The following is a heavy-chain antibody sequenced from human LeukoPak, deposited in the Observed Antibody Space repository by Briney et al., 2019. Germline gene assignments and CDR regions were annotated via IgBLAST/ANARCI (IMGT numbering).Heavy chain of an antibody. CDR2: IYHRDTT. CDR3: ARDSGEYSSTANWFDP. J-gene: IGHJ5*02. Sequence: SETLSLTCTVSGGSITSYYWSWIRQPPGKGLEYIGYIYHRDTTYYNPSLKSRVTISLDTSKNQFSLKLASVTAADTAVYYCARDSGEYSSTANWFDPWGQGTLVTVSS. D-gene: IGHD6-6*01. CDR1: GGSITSYY. V-gene: IGHV4-59*12.